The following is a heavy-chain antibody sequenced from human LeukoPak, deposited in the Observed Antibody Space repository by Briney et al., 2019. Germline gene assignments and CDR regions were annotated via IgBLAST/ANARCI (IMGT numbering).Heavy chain of an antibody. V-gene: IGHV3-64*01. D-gene: IGHD6-6*01. CDR3: ARGAQPYSSSSPVDY. CDR2: ISSNGGST. J-gene: IGHJ4*02. Sequence: GGSLRLSCAASGFTFSSYAMHWVRQAPGKGLEYVSAISSNGGSTYYANSVKGRFTISRDNSKNTPYLQMGSLRAEDMAVYYCARGAQPYSSSSPVDYWGQGTLVTVSS. CDR1: GFTFSSYA.